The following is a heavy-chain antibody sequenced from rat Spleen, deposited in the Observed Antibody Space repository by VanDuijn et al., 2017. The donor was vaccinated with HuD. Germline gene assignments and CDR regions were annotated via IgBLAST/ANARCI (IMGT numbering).Heavy chain of an antibody. D-gene: IGHD1-1*01. V-gene: IGHV5-17*01. J-gene: IGHJ2*01. CDR3: ARHATTVVTDYFDY. Sequence: EVQLVESGGGLVQPGRSLKLSCAASGFTFSDYAMAWVRQAPKKGLEWVATIIYDGSSTYYRDSVKGRFTISRDNAKNTQYLQMDSLRSEDTATYYCARHATTVVTDYFDYWGQGVMVTVSS. CDR2: IIYDGSST. CDR1: GFTFSDYA.